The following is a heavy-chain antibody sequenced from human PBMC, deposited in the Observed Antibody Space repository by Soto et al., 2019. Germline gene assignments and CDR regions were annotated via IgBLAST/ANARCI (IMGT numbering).Heavy chain of an antibody. CDR3: ARAPQTVAGAGIWY. CDR1: GYTFTSYG. V-gene: IGHV1-18*04. J-gene: IGHJ4*02. CDR2: ISGYNGDT. D-gene: IGHD6-13*01. Sequence: QVQLVQSGAEVKKPGASVKVSCKASGYTFTSYGISGVRQAPGQGLEWRGWISGYNGDTNYAQKLQGRVTMTTDTSTNTAYMELRSLRSDDTAVYYCARAPQTVAGAGIWYWGQGTLVTVSS.